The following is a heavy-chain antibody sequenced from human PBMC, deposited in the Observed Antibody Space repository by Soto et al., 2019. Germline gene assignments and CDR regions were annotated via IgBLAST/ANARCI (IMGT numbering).Heavy chain of an antibody. D-gene: IGHD1-7*01. J-gene: IGHJ6*03. CDR2: TYYRSRWYN. Sequence: SQTLSLTCAISGDSVSSNSAAWSWTRLSPSRGLEWLARTYYRSRWYNDYAVSVRSRITVNPDTSKNQFSLQLTSVTPEDTAVYYCAGTTSHQWYYMDVWGKGTTVTVSS. V-gene: IGHV6-1*01. CDR1: GDSVSSNSAA. CDR3: AGTTSHQWYYMDV.